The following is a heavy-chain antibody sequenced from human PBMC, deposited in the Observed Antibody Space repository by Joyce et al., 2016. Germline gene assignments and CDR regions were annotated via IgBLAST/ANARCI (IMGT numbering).Heavy chain of an antibody. CDR3: ARGGISYYYAMDV. CDR2: ISGTSYYI. V-gene: IGHV3-21*01. CDR1: VSTFSSSS. Sequence: QLVESGGGVVKPGGSLRLSCEASVSTFSSSSMSWFRQAPGKGLGWVAAISGTSYYICHAETVRGRFTVSRDNAKKTLYLQMNSLRAEDSAVFYCARGGISYYYAMDVWGQGTTVTVSS. J-gene: IGHJ6*02. D-gene: IGHD3-16*01.